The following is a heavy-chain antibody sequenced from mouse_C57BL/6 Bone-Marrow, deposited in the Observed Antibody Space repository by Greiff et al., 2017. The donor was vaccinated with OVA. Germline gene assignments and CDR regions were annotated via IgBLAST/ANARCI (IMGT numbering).Heavy chain of an antibody. Sequence: QVQLQQPGAELVMPGASVKLSCKASGYTFTSYWMHWVKQRPGQGLEWIGEIDPSDSYTNYNQKFKGKSTLTVDKSSSTAYMQLSSLTSEDSAVYYCARGGYGGDYWGQGTTLTVSS. CDR1: GYTFTSYW. CDR3: ARGGYGGDY. D-gene: IGHD2-2*01. J-gene: IGHJ2*01. V-gene: IGHV1-69*01. CDR2: IDPSDSYT.